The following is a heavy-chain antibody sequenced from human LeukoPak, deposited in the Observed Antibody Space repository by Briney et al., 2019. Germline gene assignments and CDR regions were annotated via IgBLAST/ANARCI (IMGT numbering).Heavy chain of an antibody. CDR3: ARQKRLALDIVVVVAAKALPYYYYYMDV. Sequence: SETLSLTCTVSGGSISSGSYYWSWIRQPAGKGLEWIGRIYTSGSTNYNPSLKSRVTISVDTSKNQFSLKLSSVTAADTAVYYCARQKRLALDIVVVVAAKALPYYYYYMDVWGKGTTVTISS. J-gene: IGHJ6*03. CDR1: GGSISSGSYY. D-gene: IGHD2-15*01. V-gene: IGHV4-61*02. CDR2: IYTSGST.